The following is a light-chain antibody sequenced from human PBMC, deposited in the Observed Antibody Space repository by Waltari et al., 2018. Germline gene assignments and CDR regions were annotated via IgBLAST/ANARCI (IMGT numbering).Light chain of an antibody. CDR1: QAVTRSY. J-gene: IGKJ3*01. V-gene: IGKV3-20*01. Sequence: EIVLTQSPGTLSLSQGETATLSCRASQAVTRSYLTWYQHKPGQAPRLLIYAASSRASGVPDRFSGSGSGTEFTLTISRLEPEDLAVYYCQQYGNSGSFGPGTTVDI. CDR2: AAS. CDR3: QQYGNSGS.